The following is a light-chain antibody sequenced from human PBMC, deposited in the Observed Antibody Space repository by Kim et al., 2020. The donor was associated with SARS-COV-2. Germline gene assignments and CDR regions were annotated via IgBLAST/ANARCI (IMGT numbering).Light chain of an antibody. CDR2: RNN. CDR1: SNNVGYEG. J-gene: IGLJ3*02. V-gene: IGLV10-54*04. CDR3: SAWDSSLSAWV. Sequence: QTATLTCTGNSNNVGYEGAAWLQQHQGHPPKLLSYRNNNRPSGISDRFSASRSGNTASLTITGLQPEEETDYYCSAWDSSLSAWVFGGGTQLTVL.